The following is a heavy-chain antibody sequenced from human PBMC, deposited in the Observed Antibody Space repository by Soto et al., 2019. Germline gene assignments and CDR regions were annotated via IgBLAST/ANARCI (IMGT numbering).Heavy chain of an antibody. Sequence: GSLRLSCAASGFTFSSYAMSWVRQAPGKGLEWVSAISGSGGSTYYADSVKGRFTISRDNSKNTLYLQMNSLRAEDTAVYYCAKSGKNYCGGDCYAFDYWGQGTLVTVSS. D-gene: IGHD2-21*01. J-gene: IGHJ4*02. CDR2: ISGSGGST. CDR1: GFTFSSYA. CDR3: AKSGKNYCGGDCYAFDY. V-gene: IGHV3-23*01.